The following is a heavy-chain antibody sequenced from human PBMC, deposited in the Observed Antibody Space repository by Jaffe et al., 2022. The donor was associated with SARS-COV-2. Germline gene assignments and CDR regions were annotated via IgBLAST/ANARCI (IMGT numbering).Heavy chain of an antibody. J-gene: IGHJ3*02. CDR1: GFTFSSYS. CDR3: ARASLPPDYGDWGDAFDI. D-gene: IGHD4-17*01. Sequence: EVQLVESGGGLVKPGGSLRLSCAASGFTFSSYSMNWVRQAPGKGLEWVSSISSSSSYIYYADSVKGRFTISRDNAKNSLYLQMNSLRAEDTAVYYCARASLPPDYGDWGDAFDIWGQGTMVTVSS. V-gene: IGHV3-21*01. CDR2: ISSSSSYI.